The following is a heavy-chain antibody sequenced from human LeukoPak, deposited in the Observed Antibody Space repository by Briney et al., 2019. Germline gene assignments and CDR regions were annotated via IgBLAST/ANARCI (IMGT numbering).Heavy chain of an antibody. CDR3: ARHRAYSSGWFDY. J-gene: IGHJ4*02. Sequence: SETMSLTCTVSGGSISSYYWNWIRQPPGKGLEWIGYIYYSGNTNYNPSLKSRVTISVDTSKNQFSLKLSSVTAADTAVYYCARHRAYSSGWFDYWGQGTLVTVSS. V-gene: IGHV4-59*08. CDR1: GGSISSYY. D-gene: IGHD6-19*01. CDR2: IYYSGNT.